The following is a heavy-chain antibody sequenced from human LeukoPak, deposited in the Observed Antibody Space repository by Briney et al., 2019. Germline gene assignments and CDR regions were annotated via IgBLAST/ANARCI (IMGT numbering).Heavy chain of an antibody. CDR3: AKGEKKWLARQPNY. J-gene: IGHJ4*02. V-gene: IGHV3-43D*03. D-gene: IGHD6-19*01. CDR1: GFTFDDYA. Sequence: GGSLRLSCAASGFTFDDYAMHWVRQAPGKGLEWVSLISWDGGSTYYADSVKGRFTISRDNSKNSLYLQMNSLKTEDTAFYCAKGEKKWLARQPNYWGQGTLVTVSS. CDR2: ISWDGGST.